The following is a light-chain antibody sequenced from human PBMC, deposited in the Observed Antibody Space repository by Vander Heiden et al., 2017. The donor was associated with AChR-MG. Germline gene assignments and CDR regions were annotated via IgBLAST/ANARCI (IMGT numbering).Light chain of an antibody. V-gene: IGLV2-14*01. J-gene: IGLJ2*01. CDR3: SSYTSSSTL. CDR1: SSDVGGYNY. Sequence: QSALTQPASVSGSPGQSITLSCPGTSSDVGGYNYVSWYEQHPGKAPKLMIYDVSKRPSGVSNRFSGSKSGNTASLTISGLQAEDEADYYCSSYTSSSTLFGGGTKLTVI. CDR2: DVS.